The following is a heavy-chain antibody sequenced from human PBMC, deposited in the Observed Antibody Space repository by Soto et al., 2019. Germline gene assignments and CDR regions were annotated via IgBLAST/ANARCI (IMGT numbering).Heavy chain of an antibody. CDR1: GFTFGDYA. J-gene: IGHJ4*02. D-gene: IGHD5-18*01. V-gene: IGHV3-49*03. Sequence: SLQLSFTASGFTFGDYAMSGFRQAPGKGLEWVGFIRSKAYGGTTEYAASVKGRFTISRDDSKSIAYLQMNSLKTEDAAVYYCTRGCGYSYGPRGYYFDYWGQGTLVTVSS. CDR2: IRSKAYGGTT. CDR3: TRGCGYSYGPRGYYFDY.